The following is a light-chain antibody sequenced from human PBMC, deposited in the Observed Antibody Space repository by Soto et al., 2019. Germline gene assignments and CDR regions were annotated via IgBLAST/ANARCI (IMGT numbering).Light chain of an antibody. J-gene: IGLJ1*01. CDR3: NSYTRGSTRYV. CDR2: DVN. CDR1: SSNIGAGYD. V-gene: IGLV1-40*01. Sequence: QSVLTQPPSVSGAPGQRVTISCTGSSSNIGAGYDVHWYQQLPGTAPKLILYDVNHRPSGVPHRFSGSKSANTASLTISGLQADDEAEYYCNSYTRGSTRYVFGTGTKLTVL.